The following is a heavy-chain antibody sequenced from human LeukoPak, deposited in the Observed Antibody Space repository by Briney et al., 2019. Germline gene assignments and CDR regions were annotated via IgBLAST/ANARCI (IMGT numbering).Heavy chain of an antibody. CDR1: RFTFSSYG. J-gene: IGHJ4*02. V-gene: IGHV3-33*01. D-gene: IGHD3-3*01. Sequence: GGSLRLSCAASRFTFSSYGMHWVRQAPGKGLEWVAVIWYDGSSKYYADSVKGRFTMSRDNSKNTLYLQMHSLRAEDTAVYYCAREALYDFWSGYQQLGNHFDYWGQGPLVTVSS. CDR2: IWYDGSSK. CDR3: AREALYDFWSGYQQLGNHFDY.